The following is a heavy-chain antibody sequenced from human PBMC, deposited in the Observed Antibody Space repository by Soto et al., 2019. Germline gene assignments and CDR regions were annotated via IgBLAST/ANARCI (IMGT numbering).Heavy chain of an antibody. D-gene: IGHD6-19*01. CDR3: AKGQQWLTGGTYYYGMDV. CDR1: GFTFSSYA. Sequence: GSLRLSCAASGFTFSSYAMSWVRQAPGKGLEWVSAISGSGGSTYYADSVKGRFTISRDNSKNTLYLQMNSLRAEDTAVYYCAKGQQWLTGGTYYYGMDVWGQGTTVTXSS. CDR2: ISGSGGST. J-gene: IGHJ6*02. V-gene: IGHV3-23*01.